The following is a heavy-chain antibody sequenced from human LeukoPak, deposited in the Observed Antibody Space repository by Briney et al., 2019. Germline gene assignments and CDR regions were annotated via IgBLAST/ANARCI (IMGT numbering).Heavy chain of an antibody. CDR2: IYYSGST. CDR3: ARGFFHSSGYYYVGY. Sequence: SETLSLTCTVSGDSISSGGYYWSWIRQHPGKGLEWIGYIYYSGSTYYNPSLKSRVTISVDTSKNQFSLKLSSVTAADTAVYYCARGFFHSSGYYYVGYWGQGTLVTVSS. V-gene: IGHV4-31*03. D-gene: IGHD3-22*01. CDR1: GDSISSGGYY. J-gene: IGHJ4*02.